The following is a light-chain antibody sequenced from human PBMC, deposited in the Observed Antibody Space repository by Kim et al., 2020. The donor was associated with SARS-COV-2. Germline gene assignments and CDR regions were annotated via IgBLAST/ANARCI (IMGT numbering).Light chain of an antibody. CDR3: QHYNSPMYT. CDR1: QSISTY. V-gene: IGKV1-5*03. Sequence: GDRVTITCRASQSISTYLAWYQQKPGKAPKVLISATSTLESGVPSRFSGSGSGTEFTLTINSLQPDDFATYYCQHYNSPMYTFG. J-gene: IGKJ2*01. CDR2: ATS.